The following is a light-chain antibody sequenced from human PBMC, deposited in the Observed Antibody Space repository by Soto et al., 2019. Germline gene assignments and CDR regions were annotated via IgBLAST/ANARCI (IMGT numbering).Light chain of an antibody. CDR1: QGISSS. CDR3: QQGDKFPLT. V-gene: IGKV1-12*01. J-gene: IGKJ2*01. Sequence: DIQMTQSPPSVSASVGDNVTVSWRASQGISSSLAWYQQKPGKAPKLLIYGASTVQSGVPSRFSGSGSATDFTLPIRSLQPEDFATYYCQQGDKFPLTFGQGT. CDR2: GAS.